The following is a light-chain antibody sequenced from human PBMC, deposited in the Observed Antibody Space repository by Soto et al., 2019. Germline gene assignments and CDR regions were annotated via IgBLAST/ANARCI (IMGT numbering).Light chain of an antibody. Sequence: DSQVPHSPPSLSASVGARVTITCRASQSISSWLAWYQQKPGKAPKLLIYAASTLQSGVPSRFSGSGSGTEFTLTISSLQPEDFATYYCQQLNSYPITFGQGTRLEIK. CDR1: QSISSW. CDR3: QQLNSYPIT. V-gene: IGKV1-9*01. CDR2: AAS. J-gene: IGKJ5*01.